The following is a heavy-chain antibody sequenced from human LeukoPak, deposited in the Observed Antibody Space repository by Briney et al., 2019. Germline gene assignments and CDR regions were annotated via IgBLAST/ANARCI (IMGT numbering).Heavy chain of an antibody. CDR2: ISYDGSNK. CDR3: ARETAMVT. Sequence: GGSLRLSCAASGFTFSSYAMHWVRQAPGKGLEWVAVISYDGSNKYYADSAKGRFTISRDNSKNTLYLQMNSLRAEDTAVYYCARETAMVTWGQGTLVTVSS. V-gene: IGHV3-30-3*01. J-gene: IGHJ4*02. CDR1: GFTFSSYA. D-gene: IGHD5-18*01.